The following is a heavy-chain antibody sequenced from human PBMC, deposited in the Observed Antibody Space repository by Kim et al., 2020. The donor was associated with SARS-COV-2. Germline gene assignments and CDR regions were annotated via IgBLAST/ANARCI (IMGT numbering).Heavy chain of an antibody. CDR3: AREGLGYCSSTSCYRAFDI. V-gene: IGHV4-59*08. Sequence: SETLSLTCTVSGGSISSYYWSWIRQPPGKGLEWIGYIYYSGSTNYNPSLKSRVTISVGTSKNQFSLKLSSVTAADTAVYYCAREGLGYCSSTSCYRAFDIWGQGTMVTVSS. CDR1: GGSISSYY. J-gene: IGHJ3*02. CDR2: IYYSGST. D-gene: IGHD2-2*01.